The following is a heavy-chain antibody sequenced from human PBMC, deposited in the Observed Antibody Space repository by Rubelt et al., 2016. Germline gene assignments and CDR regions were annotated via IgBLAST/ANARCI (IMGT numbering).Heavy chain of an antibody. CDR3: ARDRWQQPDY. V-gene: IGHV1-8*01. D-gene: IGHD6-13*01. Sequence: PGASVKVSCKTSGYTFNNYDFNWVRQATGQGLEWMGWMNPNSGKTHYAQKLQGRVTMTWNNSVSTAYMELSSLTSDDTAVYYCARDRWQQPDYWGQGTLVTVSS. J-gene: IGHJ4*02. CDR1: GYTFNNYD. CDR2: MNPNSGKT.